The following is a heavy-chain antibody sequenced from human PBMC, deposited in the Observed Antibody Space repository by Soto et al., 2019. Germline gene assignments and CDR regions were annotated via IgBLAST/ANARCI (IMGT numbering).Heavy chain of an antibody. V-gene: IGHV4-30-4*01. CDR2: IYYSGST. D-gene: IGHD3-16*02. CDR3: AASSDYVWGSYRSIDY. CDR1: GGSISSGDYY. J-gene: IGHJ4*02. Sequence: QVQLQESGPGLVKPSQTLSLTCTVSGGSISSGDYYWSWIRQPPGKGLEWIGYIYYSGSTYYNPSLKSRVTISVDTSKNPFSLKLSSVTAADTAVYYCAASSDYVWGSYRSIDYWGQGTLVTVSS.